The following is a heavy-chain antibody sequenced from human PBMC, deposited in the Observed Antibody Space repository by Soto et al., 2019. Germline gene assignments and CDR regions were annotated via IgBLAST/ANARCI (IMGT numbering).Heavy chain of an antibody. Sequence: QVQLVQSGAEVKKPGSSVKVSCKASGGTFSSCAISWVRQAPGQGLEWMGGIIPIFGTANYAQKFQGRVTITADESTSTASIELSSWRSEDTAVYYCARHVPAAGYYYGMDVWGQGTTVTGSS. CDR3: ARHVPAAGYYYGMDV. CDR1: GGTFSSCA. D-gene: IGHD2-2*01. V-gene: IGHV1-69*12. J-gene: IGHJ6*02. CDR2: IIPIFGTA.